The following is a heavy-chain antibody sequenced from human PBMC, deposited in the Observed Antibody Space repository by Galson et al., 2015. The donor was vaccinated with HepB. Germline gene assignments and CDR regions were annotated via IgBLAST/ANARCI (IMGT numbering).Heavy chain of an antibody. D-gene: IGHD5-12*01. J-gene: IGHJ4*02. CDR3: ASAIVATQFDY. CDR1: GGTFSSYA. Sequence: SVKVSCKASGGTFSSYAISWVRQAPGQGLEWMGRIIPILGIANYAQKFQGRVTITADKSTSTAYMELSSLRSEDTAVYYCASAIVATQFDYWGQGTLVTVSS. V-gene: IGHV1-69*04. CDR2: IIPILGIA.